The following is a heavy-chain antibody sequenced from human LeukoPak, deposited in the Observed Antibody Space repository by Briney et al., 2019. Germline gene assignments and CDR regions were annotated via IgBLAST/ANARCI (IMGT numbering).Heavy chain of an antibody. J-gene: IGHJ5*01. CDR3: ARGRRDTQYQVFDS. CDR2: ISGGSSPI. Sequence: PGGSLRLSCAASGFSFSSYSMNWVRQAPGKGLEWISYISGGSSPIWFADSVKGRFTISRDNAKNSLYLQMNSLRDEDTAVYYCARGRRDTQYQVFDSWGQGTLVTVSS. D-gene: IGHD2-2*01. V-gene: IGHV3-48*02. CDR1: GFSFSSYS.